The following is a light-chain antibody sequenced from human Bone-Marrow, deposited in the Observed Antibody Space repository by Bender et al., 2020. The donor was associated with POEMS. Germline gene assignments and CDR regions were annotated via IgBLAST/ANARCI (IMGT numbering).Light chain of an antibody. V-gene: IGLV2-14*03. Sequence: QSALTQPASVSGSPGQSITISCTGTSTDVGGYNYVSWYQQHPGKAPRLMIYDVSHRPSAVSNRFSGSKSGNTASLTISGLQAEDEADYYCCSRARSETSWVFGGGTKLTVL. CDR2: DVS. CDR1: STDVGGYNY. CDR3: CSRARSETSWV. J-gene: IGLJ3*02.